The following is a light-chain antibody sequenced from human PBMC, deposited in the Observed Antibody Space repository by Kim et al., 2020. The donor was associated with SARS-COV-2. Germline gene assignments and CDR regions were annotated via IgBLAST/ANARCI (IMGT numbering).Light chain of an antibody. CDR1: QNFRPW. CDR2: DAS. J-gene: IGKJ1*01. CDR3: QQYNTYSWT. Sequence: ASVGDRVPIPCRASQNFRPWLAWYQRKPGKAPKLLIYDASNLEYGVPSRFSGSGSGTDFTLTITSLQPDDFATYHCQQYNTYSWTFGQGTKVDIK. V-gene: IGKV1-5*01.